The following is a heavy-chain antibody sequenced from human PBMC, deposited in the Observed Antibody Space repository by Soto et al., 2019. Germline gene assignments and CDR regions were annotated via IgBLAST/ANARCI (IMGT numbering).Heavy chain of an antibody. Sequence: SVQVSCKAYGGTFSRYAISWVRRAPGQGLEWMGGIIPIFGTANYAQKFQGRVTITADESTSTAYMELSSLRSEDTAVYYCARDGYYGSWSNNWFVPWGQGTLVT. CDR3: ARDGYYGSWSNNWFVP. J-gene: IGHJ5*02. CDR1: GGTFSRYA. V-gene: IGHV1-69*13. D-gene: IGHD3-10*01. CDR2: IIPIFGTA.